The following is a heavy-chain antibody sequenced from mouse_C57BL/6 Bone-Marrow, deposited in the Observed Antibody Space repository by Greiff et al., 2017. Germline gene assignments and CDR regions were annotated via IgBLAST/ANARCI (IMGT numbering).Heavy chain of an antibody. CDR2: IDPSASYT. J-gene: IGHJ4*01. CDR3: VVITTVVYYYAMDY. V-gene: IGHV1-69*01. Sequence: QVQLQQPGAELVMPGASVKLSCQASGYTFTSYWMHWVKQRPGQGLEWIGEIDPSASYTNYNQKFKGKSTLTVDKSSSTAYMQLSSLTSEDSAVYYCVVITTVVYYYAMDYWGQGTSVTVSS. CDR1: GYTFTSYW. D-gene: IGHD1-1*01.